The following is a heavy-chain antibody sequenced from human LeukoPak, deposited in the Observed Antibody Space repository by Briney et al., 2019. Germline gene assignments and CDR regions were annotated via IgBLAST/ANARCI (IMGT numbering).Heavy chain of an antibody. CDR3: AKAATLYYGSDL. V-gene: IGHV3-23*01. CDR1: GFTLRSYA. J-gene: IGHJ4*02. D-gene: IGHD3-10*01. CDR2: ISGSDGNT. Sequence: GGSLRLSCAASGFTLRSYAMNWVRQAPGEGLEWVSAISGSDGNTYYADSVKGRFTISRDDSKNTLYLQMNRLRAEDTALYYCAKAATLYYGSDLWGQGILVAVSS.